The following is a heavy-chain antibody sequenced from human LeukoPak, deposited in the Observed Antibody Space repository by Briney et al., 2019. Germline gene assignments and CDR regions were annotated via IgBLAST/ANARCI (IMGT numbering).Heavy chain of an antibody. V-gene: IGHV1-69*13. CDR3: ARCPWQRDGQGAYYFDY. CDR1: GGTFSSYA. Sequence: AVKVSCKASGGTFSSYAISWVRQTPGQGLEWMGGIIPVFNTADQAQKFQDRVTITADESTSTAYMELSSLRSEDTAVYYCARCPWQRDGQGAYYFDYWGQGTLVTVSS. J-gene: IGHJ4*02. CDR2: IIPVFNTA. D-gene: IGHD5-12*01.